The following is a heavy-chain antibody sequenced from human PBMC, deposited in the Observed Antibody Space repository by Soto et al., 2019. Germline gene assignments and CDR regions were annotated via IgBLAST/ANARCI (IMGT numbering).Heavy chain of an antibody. CDR2: ISGSGGST. D-gene: IGHD6-19*01. J-gene: IGHJ4*02. CDR1: GFTFSSYA. CDR3: AIAVAGTMILQMDY. Sequence: EVQLLESGGGLVQPGGSLRLSCAASGFTFSSYAMSWVRQAPGKGLEWVSAISGSGGSTYYADSVKGRFTISRDNSKNTLYLQMNSLSAEDTPVYSCAIAVAGTMILQMDYWGQGTLVTVSS. V-gene: IGHV3-23*01.